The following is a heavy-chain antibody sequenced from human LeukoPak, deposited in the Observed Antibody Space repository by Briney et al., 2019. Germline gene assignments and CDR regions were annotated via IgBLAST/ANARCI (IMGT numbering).Heavy chain of an antibody. Sequence: PSETLSLTCTVSGGSISSYYWSWIRQPPGKGLEWIEYIYYSGSTNYNPSLKSRVTISVDTSKNQFSLKLSSVTAADTAVYYCARHSGYSSGWYGHWGQGTLVTVSS. CDR1: GGSISSYY. CDR3: ARHSGYSSGWYGH. V-gene: IGHV4-59*08. CDR2: IYYSGST. J-gene: IGHJ5*02. D-gene: IGHD6-19*01.